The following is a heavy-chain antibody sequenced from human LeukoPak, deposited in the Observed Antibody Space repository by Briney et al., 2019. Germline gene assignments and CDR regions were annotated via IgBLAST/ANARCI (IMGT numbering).Heavy chain of an antibody. J-gene: IGHJ6*03. CDR1: GFTFSSYS. D-gene: IGHD3-10*01. CDR2: ISSSSSYI. CDR3: AKADSSGSYYSYYYMDV. V-gene: IGHV3-21*04. Sequence: GGSLRLSCAASGFTFSSYSMNWVRQAPGKGLEWVSSISSSSSYIYYADSVKGRFTISRDNSKNTLYLQMNSLRAEDTAVYYCAKADSSGSYYSYYYMDVWGKGTTVTISS.